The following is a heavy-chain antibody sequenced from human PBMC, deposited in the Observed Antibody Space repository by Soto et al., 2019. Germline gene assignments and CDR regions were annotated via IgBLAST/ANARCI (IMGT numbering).Heavy chain of an antibody. J-gene: IGHJ4*01. CDR3: ESGADRSSWPY. CDR2: IKHRGRT. D-gene: IGHD6-13*01. Sequence: QVQLQQWGAGLLKPSETLSLTCAVYGGSFGGYYWSWIRQPPGKGLEWIGEIKHRGRTNYNPSLKSSVTISVDTAMTQCSLGLSSVTAADTAVYYCESGADRSSWPYWGHGTLVTVCS. V-gene: IGHV4-34*01. CDR1: GGSFGGYY.